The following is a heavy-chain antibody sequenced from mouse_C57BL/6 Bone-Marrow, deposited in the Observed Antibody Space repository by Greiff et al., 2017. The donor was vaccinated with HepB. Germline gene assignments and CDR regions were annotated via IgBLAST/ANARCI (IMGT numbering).Heavy chain of an antibody. V-gene: IGHV5-12*01. CDR2: ISNGGGST. J-gene: IGHJ4*01. CDR1: GFTFSDYY. CDR3: ARPTGRAMDY. D-gene: IGHD4-1*01. Sequence: DVQLVESGGGLVQPGGSLKLSCAASGFTFSDYYMYWVRQTPEKRLEWVAYISNGGGSTYYPDTVKGRFTISRDNAKNTLYLQMSRLKSEDTAMYYCARPTGRAMDYWGQGTAVTVSS.